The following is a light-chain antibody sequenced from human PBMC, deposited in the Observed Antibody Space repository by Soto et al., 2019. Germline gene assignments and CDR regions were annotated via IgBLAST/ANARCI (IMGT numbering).Light chain of an antibody. CDR2: DVS. CDR1: RSNVGGYNY. J-gene: IGLJ1*01. V-gene: IGLV2-14*03. CDR3: SSYTTSNTRQIV. Sequence: QSVLTQPASVSGSPGQSINISCTGTRSNVGGYNYVSWYQHHPGKAPKLIIYDVSNLPSGVSNLFSGSKSGNTASLTISGLQPEDEADYYCSSYTTSNTRQIVFGTGAKVTVL.